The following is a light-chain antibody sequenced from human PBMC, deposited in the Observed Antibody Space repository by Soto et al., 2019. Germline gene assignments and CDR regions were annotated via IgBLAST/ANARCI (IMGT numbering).Light chain of an antibody. Sequence: QSVLTQPASVSGSPGQSITISCTGTRTDLSGHNHVSWYQQHPGKAPKLIIYEVSDRPSGVSNRFSGSKSGNTASLTISGLQAEDEADYYCSSYTAYTTLWVFGGGTKLTVL. CDR2: EVS. CDR3: SSYTAYTTLWV. CDR1: RTDLSGHNH. J-gene: IGLJ3*02. V-gene: IGLV2-14*01.